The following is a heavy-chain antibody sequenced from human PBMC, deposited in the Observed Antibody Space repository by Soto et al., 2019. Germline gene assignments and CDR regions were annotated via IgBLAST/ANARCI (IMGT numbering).Heavy chain of an antibody. V-gene: IGHV6-1*01. J-gene: IGHJ6*02. CDR2: TYYRSKWYN. CDR3: ARDQQLVGFYYYYGMDV. CDR1: GDSVSSNSAA. D-gene: IGHD6-6*01. Sequence: PSQTLSLTCAISGDSVSSNSAAWNWIRQSPSRGLEWLGRTYYRSKWYNDYAVSGKSRITINPDTSKNQFSLQLNSVTPEDTAVYYCARDQQLVGFYYYYGMDVWGQGTTVTVSS.